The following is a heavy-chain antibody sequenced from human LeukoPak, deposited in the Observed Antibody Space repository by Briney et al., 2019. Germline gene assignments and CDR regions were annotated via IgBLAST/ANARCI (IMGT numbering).Heavy chain of an antibody. J-gene: IGHJ4*02. CDR2: ISSSSSTI. Sequence: PGGSLRLFCAASGFTFSNYGMNWVRQAPGKGLEWVSYISSSSSTIYYADSVKGRFTISRDNAKNSLYLQMNSLRAEDTSVYYCARAFRGYTFGFDSWGQGTLVTVSS. CDR1: GFTFSNYG. D-gene: IGHD5-18*01. CDR3: ARAFRGYTFGFDS. V-gene: IGHV3-48*01.